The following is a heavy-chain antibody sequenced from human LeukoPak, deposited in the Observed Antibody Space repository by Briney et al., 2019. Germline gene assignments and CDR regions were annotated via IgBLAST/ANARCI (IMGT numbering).Heavy chain of an antibody. V-gene: IGHV4-59*08. J-gene: IGHJ6*02. CDR3: ARFYYGSGNYYYYGMDV. Sequence: PSETLSLTCSVSGGSISSYYWNWIRQPPGKGLEWIGYIYDSGSTNYNPSLKSRVTISVDRSKNQFSLKLSSVTAADTAVYYCARFYYGSGNYYYYGMDVWGQGTTVTVSS. CDR2: IYDSGST. D-gene: IGHD3-10*01. CDR1: GGSISSYY.